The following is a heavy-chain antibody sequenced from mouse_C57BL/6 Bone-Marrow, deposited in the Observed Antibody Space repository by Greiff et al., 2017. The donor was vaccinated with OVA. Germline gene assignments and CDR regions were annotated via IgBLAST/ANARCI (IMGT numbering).Heavy chain of an antibody. CDR2: IDPETGGT. V-gene: IGHV1-15*01. CDR3: TRGYSNYYAMDY. Sequence: VQVVESGAELVRPGASVTLSCKASGYTFTDYEIHWVKQTPVHGLEWIGAIDPETGGTAYNQKFKGKAILTADKSSSTAYTELRSLTSEDSAVYYCTRGYSNYYAMDYCGQGTSVTVSS. D-gene: IGHD2-5*01. CDR1: GYTFTDYE. J-gene: IGHJ4*01.